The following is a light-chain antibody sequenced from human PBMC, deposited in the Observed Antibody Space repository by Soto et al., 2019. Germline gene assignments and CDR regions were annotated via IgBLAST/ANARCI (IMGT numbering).Light chain of an antibody. CDR3: HQRQSWPRT. Sequence: EIVLTQSPGTLSLSPGERATLSCRASQSFTTSLAWYQQKTGQPPRLLISGASRRATGIPDRFSGSGSETDFTLTISDVQPEDFALYYCHQRQSWPRTFGQGTKVDIK. CDR2: GAS. CDR1: QSFTTS. J-gene: IGKJ1*01. V-gene: IGKV3-11*01.